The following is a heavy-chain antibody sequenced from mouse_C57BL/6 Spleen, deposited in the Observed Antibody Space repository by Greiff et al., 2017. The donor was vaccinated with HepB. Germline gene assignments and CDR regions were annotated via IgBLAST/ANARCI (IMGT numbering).Heavy chain of an antibody. D-gene: IGHD2-5*01. CDR2: ISSGSSTI. Sequence: EVQLVESGGGLVKPGGSLKLSCAASGFTFSDYGMHWVRQAPEKGLEWVAYISSGSSTIYYADTVKGRFTISRDNAKNTLFLQMTSLRSEDTAMYYCAREAYYSNPWFAYWGQGTLVTVSA. J-gene: IGHJ3*01. CDR1: GFTFSDYG. CDR3: AREAYYSNPWFAY. V-gene: IGHV5-17*01.